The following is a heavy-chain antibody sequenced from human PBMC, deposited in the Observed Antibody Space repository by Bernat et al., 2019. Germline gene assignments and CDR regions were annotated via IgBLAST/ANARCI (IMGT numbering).Heavy chain of an antibody. CDR3: GRGGVVAAVDY. CDR1: GFTFSSYW. V-gene: IGHV3-74*01. D-gene: IGHD2-15*01. CDR2: INGDGTTT. J-gene: IGHJ4*02. Sequence: EVQLVESGGGLVQPGGSLRLSCAASGFTFSSYWMHWVRQAPGKGLVWVSRINGDGTTTDYADSVKGRFTISRDNAKNTLYLQMNSLTVEDTAVYYCGRGGVVAAVDYWGQGTLVSVSS.